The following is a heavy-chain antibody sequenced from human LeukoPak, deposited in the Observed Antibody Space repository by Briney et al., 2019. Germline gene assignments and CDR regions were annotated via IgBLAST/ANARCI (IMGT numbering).Heavy chain of an antibody. CDR2: INHSGST. CDR1: GGSFSGYY. CDR3: ASEPHGWQQLAYYYYGMDV. Sequence: SETLSLTCAVSGGSFSGYYWSWIRQPPGKGLEWIGEINHSGSTNYNPSLKSRVTISVDTFKNQFSLKLSSVTAADTAVYYCASEPHGWQQLAYYYYGMDVWGQGTTVTVSS. J-gene: IGHJ6*02. D-gene: IGHD6-13*01. V-gene: IGHV4-34*01.